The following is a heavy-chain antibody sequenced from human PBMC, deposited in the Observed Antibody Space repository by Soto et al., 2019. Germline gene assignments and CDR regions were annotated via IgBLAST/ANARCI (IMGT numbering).Heavy chain of an antibody. CDR3: ARWEDIVVAQHRNYYYYYYMDV. CDR2: IYPGDSDT. D-gene: IGHD2-2*01. J-gene: IGHJ6*03. Sequence: GESLKISCKGSGYSFTSYWIGWVRQMPGKGLEWMGIIYPGDSDTRYSPSFQGQVTISADKSISTAYLQWSSLKASDTAMYYCARWEDIVVAQHRNYYYYYYMDVWGKGTTVTVSS. V-gene: IGHV5-51*01. CDR1: GYSFTSYW.